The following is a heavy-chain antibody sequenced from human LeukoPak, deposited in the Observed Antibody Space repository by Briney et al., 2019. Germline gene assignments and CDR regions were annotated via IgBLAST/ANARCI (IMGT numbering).Heavy chain of an antibody. CDR1: GGSFSGYY. J-gene: IGHJ4*02. V-gene: IGHV4-34*01. CDR3: ARGASGYSSSWYLLHY. D-gene: IGHD6-13*01. CDR2: INHSGST. Sequence: SETLSLTCAVYGGSFSGYYWSWIRQPPGKGLEWIGEINHSGSTNYNPSLKSRVSISVDTSKNQFSLKLSSVTAADTAVYYCARGASGYSSSWYLLHYWGQGTLVTVSS.